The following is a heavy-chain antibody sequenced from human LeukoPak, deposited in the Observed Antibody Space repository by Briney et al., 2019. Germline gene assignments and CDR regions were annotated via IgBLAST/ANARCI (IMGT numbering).Heavy chain of an antibody. CDR3: ARGPSYYDFWSGYLSYYMDV. D-gene: IGHD3-3*01. CDR2: INTNPGNP. Sequence: GASVKVSCKASGYTFTSYAMNWVRQAPGQGLEWMGWINTNPGNPTYAQGFTGRFVFSLDTSVSTAYLQISSLKAEDTAVYYCARGPSYYDFWSGYLSYYMDVWGKGTTVTVSS. J-gene: IGHJ6*03. CDR1: GYTFTSYA. V-gene: IGHV7-4-1*02.